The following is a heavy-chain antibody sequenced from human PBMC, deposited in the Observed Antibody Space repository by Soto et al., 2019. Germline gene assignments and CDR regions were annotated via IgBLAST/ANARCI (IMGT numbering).Heavy chain of an antibody. CDR2: IYSGGST. CDR3: ARLLSSSWYVDY. V-gene: IGHV3-53*04. J-gene: IGHJ4*02. CDR1: GFTVSSNY. D-gene: IGHD6-13*01. Sequence: GGSLRLSCAASGFTVSSNYMSWVRQAPGKGLEWVSVIYSGGSTYYADSVKGRFTISRHNSENTVYLQLNSLRPEDTAVYYCARLLSSSWYVDYWGQGTLVTVSS.